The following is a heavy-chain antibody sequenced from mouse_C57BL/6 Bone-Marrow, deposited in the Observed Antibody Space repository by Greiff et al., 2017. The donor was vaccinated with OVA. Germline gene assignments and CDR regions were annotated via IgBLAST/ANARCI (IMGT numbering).Heavy chain of an antibody. CDR3: ARYWYYAMDN. D-gene: IGHD4-1*01. CDR2: ISSGGSYT. CDR1: GFTFSSYG. Sequence: EVHLVESGGDLVKPGGSLKLSCAASGFTFSSYGMSWVRQTPDKRLEWVATISSGGSYTYYPDSVKGRFTISIDNAKNTLYLQMSSLKSEDTAMYYCARYWYYAMDNWGQGTSVTVSS. V-gene: IGHV5-6*01. J-gene: IGHJ4*01.